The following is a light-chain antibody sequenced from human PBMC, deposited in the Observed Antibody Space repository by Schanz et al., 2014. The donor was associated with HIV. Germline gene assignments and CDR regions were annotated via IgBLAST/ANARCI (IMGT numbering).Light chain of an antibody. V-gene: IGLV2-23*02. CDR1: SSDVGSYNL. J-gene: IGLJ2*01. CDR2: EIS. Sequence: QSALTQPASVSGSPGQSITISCTGTSSDVGSYNLVSWYQQYPGKAPKLMIYEISKWPSGVSNRFSGSKSGKTASLTISGLQAEDEADYYCCSYTGSGTLVFGGGTKLTVL. CDR3: CSYTGSGTLV.